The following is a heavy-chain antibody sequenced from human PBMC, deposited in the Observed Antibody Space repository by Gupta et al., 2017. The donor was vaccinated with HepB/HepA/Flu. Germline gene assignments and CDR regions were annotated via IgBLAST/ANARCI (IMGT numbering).Heavy chain of an antibody. CDR3: ARHPSRGITGTTKGWFDP. Sequence: QLQLQESGPGLVKPSETLSLTCTVSGGSISSSSYYWGWIRQPPGKGLEWIGSIYYSGSTYYNPSLKSRVTISVDTSKNQFSLKLSSVTAADTAVYYCARHPSRGITGTTKGWFDPWGQGTLVTVSS. V-gene: IGHV4-39*01. D-gene: IGHD1-7*01. CDR1: GGSISSSSYY. CDR2: IYYSGST. J-gene: IGHJ5*02.